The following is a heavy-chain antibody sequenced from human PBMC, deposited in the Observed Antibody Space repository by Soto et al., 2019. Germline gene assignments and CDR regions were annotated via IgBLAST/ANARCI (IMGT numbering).Heavy chain of an antibody. D-gene: IGHD6-19*01. J-gene: IGHJ5*02. CDR1: GFTFSDYY. Sequence: GGSLRLSCAASGFTFSDYYMSWIRQAPGKGLEWVSYISSSGSSIYYADSVKGRFTISRDNAKNSLYLQMNSLRAEDTAVYYCARLSLAVAGTDGASWFDPWGQGTLVTVSS. CDR3: ARLSLAVAGTDGASWFDP. CDR2: ISSSGSSI. V-gene: IGHV3-11*01.